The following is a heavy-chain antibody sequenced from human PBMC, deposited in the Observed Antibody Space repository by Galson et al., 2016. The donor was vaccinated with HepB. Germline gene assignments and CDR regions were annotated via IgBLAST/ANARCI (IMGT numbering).Heavy chain of an antibody. CDR1: GFSLSTTGMC. Sequence: PALVKPTQTLTLTCTFSGFSLSTTGMCVSWIRQPPGRALEWLALIDWDDDKYYSTSLKTTLTISKGTSRNQLVLTMTNMDLVDTATYDCAQNPRFAAPTGGHYYYYGMDVWGHGTTVTVSS. CDR3: AQNPRFAAPTGGHYYYYGMDV. D-gene: IGHD3-10*01. J-gene: IGHJ6*02. CDR2: IDWDDDK. V-gene: IGHV2-70*01.